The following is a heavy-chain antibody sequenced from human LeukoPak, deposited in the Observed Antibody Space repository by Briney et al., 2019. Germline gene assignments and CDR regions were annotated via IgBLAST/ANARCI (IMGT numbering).Heavy chain of an antibody. V-gene: IGHV3-30*18. Sequence: GRSLTLSCAASGFTFSSYGMHWVRQAPGKGLEWVAVISYDGSNKYYADSVKGRFTISRDNSKNTLYLQMNSLRAEDTAVYYCAKDRRWGDSRYGMDVWGQGTTVTVSS. CDR2: ISYDGSNK. D-gene: IGHD3-16*01. J-gene: IGHJ6*02. CDR1: GFTFSSYG. CDR3: AKDRRWGDSRYGMDV.